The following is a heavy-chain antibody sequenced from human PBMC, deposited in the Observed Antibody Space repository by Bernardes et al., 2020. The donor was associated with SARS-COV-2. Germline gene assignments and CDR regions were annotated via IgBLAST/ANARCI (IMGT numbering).Heavy chain of an antibody. CDR1: GGSFSGYY. CDR2: INHSGST. CDR3: ARGRSWGIFGSGPATA. J-gene: IGHJ4*02. D-gene: IGHD3-3*01. Sequence: SETLSLTCAVYGGSFSGYYWSWLRQPPGKGLEWIGEINHSGSTNYNPSLKSRVTISVDTSKNQFSLKLSSVTAADTAVYYCARGRSWGIFGSGPATAWGQGTLVTVSS. V-gene: IGHV4-34*01.